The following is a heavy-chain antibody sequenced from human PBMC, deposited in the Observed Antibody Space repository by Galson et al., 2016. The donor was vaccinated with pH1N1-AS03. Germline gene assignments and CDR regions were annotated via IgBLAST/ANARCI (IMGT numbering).Heavy chain of an antibody. D-gene: IGHD1-26*01. Sequence: SVKVSCKASGYTFISYVMHWVRQAPGQRLEWMGWINAGHGNTTYSQSFQGRVTITRDTSASKAYMELSSLRSEDTAVYYRARGRGSYGMDVWGQGTTVTVSS. J-gene: IGHJ6*02. CDR1: GYTFISYV. CDR3: ARGRGSYGMDV. CDR2: INAGHGNT. V-gene: IGHV1-3*01.